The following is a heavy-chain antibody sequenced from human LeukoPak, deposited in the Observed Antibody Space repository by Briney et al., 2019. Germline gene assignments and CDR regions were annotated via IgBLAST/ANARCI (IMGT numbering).Heavy chain of an antibody. J-gene: IGHJ4*02. CDR2: IYDNGDT. Sequence: TGGSLRLSCAASGFTVTGNYMTWVRQAPGKGLEWVSIIYDNGDTYYADSVKGRFTVTRDSSKNTVSLEMNSLRVDDTAVYYCVSHSDPLTGYSFDYWGQGTLVTVSS. D-gene: IGHD3-9*01. CDR1: GFTVTGNY. CDR3: VSHSDPLTGYSFDY. V-gene: IGHV3-53*01.